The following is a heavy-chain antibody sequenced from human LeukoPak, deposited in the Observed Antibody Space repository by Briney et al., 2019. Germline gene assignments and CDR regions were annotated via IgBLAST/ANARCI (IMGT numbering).Heavy chain of an antibody. D-gene: IGHD3-22*01. CDR1: GGSISSSRDY. V-gene: IGHV4-39*01. CDR3: ARIYDSSGYYYVRPRRGYYFDY. Sequence: SETLSLTCIVSGGSISSSRDYWAWIRQPPGKGLEWIANIYYSGSTYYSPSLKSRVIITVDTSKNQFSLKLSSVTAADTAVYYCARIYDSSGYYYVRPRRGYYFDYWGQGTLVTVSS. J-gene: IGHJ4*02. CDR2: IYYSGST.